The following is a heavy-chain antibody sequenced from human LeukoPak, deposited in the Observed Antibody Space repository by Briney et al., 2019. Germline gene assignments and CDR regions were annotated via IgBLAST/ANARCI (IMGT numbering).Heavy chain of an antibody. CDR2: IRYDGSNK. V-gene: IGHV3-30*02. CDR3: AKGGGYEAQYYYYYLDV. Sequence: RGSLRLSCAASGFTFISYGMQWVRQVPGKGLGWVSFIRYDGSNKYYADSVKGRFAISRDNSKNPLYLQMKSLRAEDTAVYYCAKGGGYEAQYYYYYLDVWGKGTTVTISS. CDR1: GFTFISYG. J-gene: IGHJ6*03. D-gene: IGHD5-12*01.